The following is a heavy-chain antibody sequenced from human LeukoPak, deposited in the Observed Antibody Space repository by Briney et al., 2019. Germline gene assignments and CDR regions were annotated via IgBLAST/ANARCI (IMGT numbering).Heavy chain of an antibody. Sequence: PSETLSLTCAVSGGSISSGGYSWSWIRQPPGKGLEWIGYIYHSGSTYYNPSLKSRVTISVDRSKNQFSLKLSSVTAADTAVYYCARATYYYDSSGYSSRKYYNWFDPWGQGTLVTVSS. CDR1: GGSISSGGYS. J-gene: IGHJ5*02. D-gene: IGHD3-22*01. CDR2: IYHSGST. CDR3: ARATYYYDSSGYSSRKYYNWFDP. V-gene: IGHV4-30-2*01.